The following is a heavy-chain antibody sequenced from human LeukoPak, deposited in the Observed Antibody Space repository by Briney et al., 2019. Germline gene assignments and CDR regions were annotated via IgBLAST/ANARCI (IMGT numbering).Heavy chain of an antibody. Sequence: GGSLRLSCAASGFTFSSYAMSWVRQAPGKGLEWVSAISGSGGSTYYADSVKGRFTISRDNSKNTLYQQMNSLRAEDTAVYYCAKPITMVRGVIIGDAFDIWGQGTMVTVSS. CDR3: AKPITMVRGVIIGDAFDI. V-gene: IGHV3-23*01. D-gene: IGHD3-10*01. CDR1: GFTFSSYA. CDR2: ISGSGGST. J-gene: IGHJ3*02.